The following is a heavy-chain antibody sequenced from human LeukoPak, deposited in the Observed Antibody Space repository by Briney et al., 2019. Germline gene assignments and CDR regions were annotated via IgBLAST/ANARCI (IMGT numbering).Heavy chain of an antibody. D-gene: IGHD5-18*01. J-gene: IGHJ6*04. CDR3: GRADTAMVPAYCYYHGIDV. CDR1: GGTLSSYA. Sequence: SVKVSCKASGGTLSSYAISWVRQAPGQGLECMGGIIPIFGTAHYAHKLPLRVTLTTDESTSTAYMGPSSMRSEDTAVYSWGRADTAMVPAYCYYHGIDVWGKGTPVTVSS. V-gene: IGHV1-69*05. CDR2: IIPIFGTA.